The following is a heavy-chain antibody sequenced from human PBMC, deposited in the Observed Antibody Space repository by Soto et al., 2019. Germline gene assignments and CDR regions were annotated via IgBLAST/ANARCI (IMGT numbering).Heavy chain of an antibody. CDR1: GYTFIRYG. J-gene: IGHJ5*02. CDR2: ISTHNGNT. CDR3: VRDEVSSAGLDP. Sequence: ASVKVSCKASGYTFIRYGISWVRQAPGQGLEWMGWISTHNGNTYYAQNFQGRVTMTSDTPTSTAYMELRSLRSDDTAFYYCVRDEVSSAGLDPWGQGTLVTVSS. V-gene: IGHV1-18*01.